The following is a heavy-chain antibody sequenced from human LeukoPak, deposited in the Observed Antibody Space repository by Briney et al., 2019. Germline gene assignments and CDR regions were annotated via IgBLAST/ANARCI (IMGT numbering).Heavy chain of an antibody. J-gene: IGHJ6*02. Sequence: GGSLRLSCAASGFTFSSYWMHWLRQAPGKGLVWVSRINSDGSSTRYADSVKGRFTISRDNAKNTLYLRMNSLRAEDTAVYYCASDYYYGMDVWGQGTTVTVSS. CDR2: INSDGSST. CDR3: ASDYYYGMDV. CDR1: GFTFSSYW. V-gene: IGHV3-74*01.